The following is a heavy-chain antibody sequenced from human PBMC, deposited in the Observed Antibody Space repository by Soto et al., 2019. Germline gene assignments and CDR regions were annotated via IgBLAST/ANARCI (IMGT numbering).Heavy chain of an antibody. CDR3: ASGIQLWLRRIHNGYSG. D-gene: IGHD5-18*01. CDR1: GGTFSTYA. V-gene: IGHV1-69*12. CDR2: IIPMFGTA. J-gene: IGHJ4*02. Sequence: QVQLVQSGAEVKKPESSVKVSCKAPGGTFSTYAISWVRQAPGQGLEWMGGIIPMFGTANYAQRFQDGVTITAEASTNTHYMEPSSLRSEDTAVYFCASGIQLWLRRIHNGYSGWGQGTLVTVSS.